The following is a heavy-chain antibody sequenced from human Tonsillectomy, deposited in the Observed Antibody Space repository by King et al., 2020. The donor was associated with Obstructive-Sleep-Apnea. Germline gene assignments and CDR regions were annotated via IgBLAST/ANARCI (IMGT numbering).Heavy chain of an antibody. CDR3: ARVLTAMTTVTDYYYYYGLDV. Sequence: QLQESGPGLVKPSGTLSLTCAVSGGSISRSNWWSWVRQPPGKGLEWIGEIYHSGTTNYNPSLQSRVTLSVDKSKNQVSLKLSSVTAADTAVYYFARVLTAMTTVTDYYYYYGLDVWGQGTTVTVSS. V-gene: IGHV4-4*02. D-gene: IGHD4-17*01. J-gene: IGHJ6*02. CDR2: IYHSGTT. CDR1: GGSISRSNW.